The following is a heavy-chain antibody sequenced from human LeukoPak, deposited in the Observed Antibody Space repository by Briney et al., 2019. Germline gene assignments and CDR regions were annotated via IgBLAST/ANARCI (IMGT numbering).Heavy chain of an antibody. CDR2: IYPGDSDT. CDR1: GYSFTSYW. V-gene: IGHV5-51*01. J-gene: IGHJ4*02. D-gene: IGHD2-2*01. CDR3: ARRDCSSTSCPLFDY. Sequence: GESLKISCKGSGYSFTSYWVGWVRQMPGKGLEWMGIIYPGDSDTRYSPSFQGQVTISADKSISTAYLQWSSLKASDTAMYYCARRDCSSTSCPLFDYWGQGTLVTVSS.